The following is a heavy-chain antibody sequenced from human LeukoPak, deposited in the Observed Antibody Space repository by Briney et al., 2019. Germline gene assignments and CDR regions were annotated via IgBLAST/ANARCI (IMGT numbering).Heavy chain of an antibody. Sequence: SETLSLTCLDYGGPFSVYSGSWIPQPPGKGREWIGEINHSGSTNYNPSLKSRVTISVDTSKNQFSLKLSSVTAADTAVYYCARGGDGYNQASDYWGQGTLVTVSS. CDR3: ARGGDGYNQASDY. J-gene: IGHJ4*02. V-gene: IGHV4-34*01. D-gene: IGHD5-24*01. CDR2: INHSGST. CDR1: GGPFSVYS.